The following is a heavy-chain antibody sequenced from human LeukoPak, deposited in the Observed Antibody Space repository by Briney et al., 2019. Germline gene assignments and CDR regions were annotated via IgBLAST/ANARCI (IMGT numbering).Heavy chain of an antibody. J-gene: IGHJ4*02. Sequence: ASVKVSCKASGYTFTSHVMNWVRQAPGQGLEWMGWINTNTGNPTYTQGFTGRFVFSLDTSVSTAYLQISSLKAEDTAVYYCARALGGSGYSPGSYWGQGTLVTVSS. CDR1: GYTFTSHV. V-gene: IGHV7-4-1*02. D-gene: IGHD3-22*01. CDR3: ARALGGSGYSPGSY. CDR2: INTNTGNP.